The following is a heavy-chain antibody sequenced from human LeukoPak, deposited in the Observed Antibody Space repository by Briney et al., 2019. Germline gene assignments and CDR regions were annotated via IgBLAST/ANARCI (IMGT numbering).Heavy chain of an antibody. Sequence: SSETLSLTCAVYGGSFSGYYWSWIRQPPGKGLEWIGEINHSGSTNYNPSLKSRVTISVDTSKNQFSLKLSSVTAADTAVYYCVRGLNYGPAYWGQGTLVTVSS. V-gene: IGHV4-34*01. J-gene: IGHJ4*02. CDR3: VRGLNYGPAY. D-gene: IGHD3-10*01. CDR1: GGSFSGYY. CDR2: INHSGST.